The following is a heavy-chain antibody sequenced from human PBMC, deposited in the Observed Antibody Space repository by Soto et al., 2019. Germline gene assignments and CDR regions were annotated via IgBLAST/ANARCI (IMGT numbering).Heavy chain of an antibody. D-gene: IGHD5-12*01. CDR2: IYYSGST. V-gene: IGHV4-31*03. CDR1: GGSISSGGYY. Sequence: SETLSLTCTVSGGSISSGGYYWSWIRQHPGKGLEWIGYIYYSGSTYYNPSLKSRVTISVDTSKNQFSLKLSSVTAADTAVYYCARDSGYALNWFDPWGQGTLVTVSS. J-gene: IGHJ5*02. CDR3: ARDSGYALNWFDP.